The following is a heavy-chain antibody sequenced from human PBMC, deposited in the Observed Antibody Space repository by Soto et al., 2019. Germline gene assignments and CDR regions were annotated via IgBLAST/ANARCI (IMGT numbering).Heavy chain of an antibody. CDR1: GFTFDDYA. Sequence: GGSLRLSCAASGFTFDDYAMHWVRQAPGKGLEWVSGISWNSGSIGYADSVKGRFTISRDNAKNSLYLQMNSLRAEDTALYYCAKVSGSYYDAFDIWGQGTMVTVSS. CDR2: ISWNSGSI. CDR3: AKVSGSYYDAFDI. D-gene: IGHD1-26*01. J-gene: IGHJ3*02. V-gene: IGHV3-9*01.